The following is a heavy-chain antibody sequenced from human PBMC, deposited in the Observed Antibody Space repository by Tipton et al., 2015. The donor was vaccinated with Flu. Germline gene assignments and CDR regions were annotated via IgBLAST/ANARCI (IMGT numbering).Heavy chain of an antibody. CDR1: GFTFSSYW. CDR2: INQDGSEH. V-gene: IGHV3-7*01. J-gene: IGHJ3*02. D-gene: IGHD3-3*01. Sequence: SLRLSCAAASGFTFSSYWMTWVRQAPGKGLEWVANINQDGSEHYYLDSVKGRFTISRDNAKNTLYLQMSNLRAEDTAMYFCARAPEWLSYGFDIWGQGTKVTVSA. CDR3: ARAPEWLSYGFDI.